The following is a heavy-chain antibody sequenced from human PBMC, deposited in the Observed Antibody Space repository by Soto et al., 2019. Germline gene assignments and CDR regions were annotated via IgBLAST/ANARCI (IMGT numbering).Heavy chain of an antibody. CDR2: IILVGVTT. CDR3: AKEGKSKTWEYYFDS. CDR1: GFVFDDSR. V-gene: IGHV3-43*01. D-gene: IGHD3-10*01. J-gene: IGHJ4*02. Sequence: PGGSLRLSCEGPGFVFDDSRLPWVGQVPGKGLEWLCFIILVGVTTSYAASVKYRFSISRDTSKNSVFLEMRSLRIDDTAIYFCAKEGKSKTWEYYFDSWGQGAVVTVSS.